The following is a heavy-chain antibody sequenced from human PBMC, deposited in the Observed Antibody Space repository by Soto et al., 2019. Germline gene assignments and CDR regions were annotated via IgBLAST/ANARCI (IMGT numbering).Heavy chain of an antibody. CDR1: GFTFSSYG. CDR2: ISYDGSNK. CDR3: AKYLGIAAASPP. J-gene: IGHJ5*02. Sequence: QVQLVESGGGVVQPGRSLRLSCAASGFTFSSYGMHWVRQAPGKGLVWVAVISYDGSNKYYADSVKGRFTISRDKSKNTLYLQMNSLRAEETAVYYCAKYLGIAAASPPWGQGTMFTVSS. D-gene: IGHD6-13*01. V-gene: IGHV3-30*18.